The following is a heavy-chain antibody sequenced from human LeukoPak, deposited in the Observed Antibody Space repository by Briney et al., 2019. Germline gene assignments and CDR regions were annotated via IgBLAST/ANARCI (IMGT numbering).Heavy chain of an antibody. J-gene: IGHJ4*02. Sequence: SETLSLTCTVSGASFTSFYWSWIRQPAGKGLEWIGHFFSSGSTNYNSSFKSRATISVDKSKNQFSLSLTSVTAADTAVYFCARYSGIYGHDYRGQGTLVTVSS. V-gene: IGHV4-4*07. D-gene: IGHD3-10*01. CDR2: FFSSGST. CDR3: ARYSGIYGHDY. CDR1: GASFTSFY.